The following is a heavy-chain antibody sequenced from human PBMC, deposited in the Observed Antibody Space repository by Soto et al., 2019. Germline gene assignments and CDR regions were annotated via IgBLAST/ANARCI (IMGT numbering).Heavy chain of an antibody. V-gene: IGHV4-39*01. CDR3: ARLGPLGWLDP. CDR1: GGSISSSSYY. J-gene: IGHJ5*02. Sequence: PSETLSLTCTVSGGSISSSSYYWGWIRQPPGKGLEWIGSIYYSGSTYYNPSLKSRVTISVDTSKNQFSLKLSSVTAADTAVYYCARLGPLGWLDPWGQGTLVTVSS. D-gene: IGHD3-16*01. CDR2: IYYSGST.